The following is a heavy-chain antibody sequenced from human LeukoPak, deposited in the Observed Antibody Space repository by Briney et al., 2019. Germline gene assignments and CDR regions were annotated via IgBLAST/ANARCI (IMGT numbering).Heavy chain of an antibody. CDR3: ASAGDSYFSDSSGYYPFDY. CDR2: IKQDGSEK. J-gene: IGHJ4*02. D-gene: IGHD3-22*01. CDR1: GFTFSSYW. Sequence: GGSLRLSCAASGFTFSSYWMRWVRQAPGKGLEWVANIKQDGSEKYYVDSVKGRFTISRDNAKNSLYLQMNSLRAEDTAVYYCASAGDSYFSDSSGYYPFDYWGQGTLVTVSS. V-gene: IGHV3-7*01.